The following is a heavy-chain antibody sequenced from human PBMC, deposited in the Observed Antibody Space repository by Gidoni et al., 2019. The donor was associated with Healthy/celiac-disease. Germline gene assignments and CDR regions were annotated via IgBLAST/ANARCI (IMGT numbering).Heavy chain of an antibody. V-gene: IGHV3-33*01. Sequence: QVQLVESGGGVFQPGRSLRLSCAASGFTFSSYGMHWVRQAPGKGLEWVAGIWYDGSNKYYADSVKGRFTISRDNSKNTLYLQMNSLRAEDTAVYYCAREGGSFGVGIPGMDVWGKGTTVTVSS. CDR1: GFTFSSYG. D-gene: IGHD3-3*01. J-gene: IGHJ6*04. CDR3: AREGGSFGVGIPGMDV. CDR2: IWYDGSNK.